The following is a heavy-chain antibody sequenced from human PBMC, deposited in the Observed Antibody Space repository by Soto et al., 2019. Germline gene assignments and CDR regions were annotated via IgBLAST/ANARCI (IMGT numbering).Heavy chain of an antibody. D-gene: IGHD1-1*01. CDR2: MSHSGGT. CDR3: ARVERGTATTVVDALDI. Sequence: QVQLQQWGAGLLKPSETLSLTCAVYGGSVNSGNYYWSWIRQPPGKGLEWIGEMSHSGGTHFNPSLKSRVTISVDTSKNQFSLKMRSVTAADTALYYCARVERGTATTVVDALDIRGPGTLVTVSS. J-gene: IGHJ3*02. CDR1: GGSVNSGNYY. V-gene: IGHV4-34*01.